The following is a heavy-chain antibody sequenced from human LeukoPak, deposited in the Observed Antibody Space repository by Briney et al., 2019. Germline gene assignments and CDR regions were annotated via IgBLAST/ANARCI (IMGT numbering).Heavy chain of an antibody. J-gene: IGHJ3*02. V-gene: IGHV1-2*02. CDR1: GYTFTGYY. Sequence: ASVKVSCKASGYTFTGYYIHWVRQAPGQGLEWMGWIKPNSGGTNYAQKFQGRVTMTRDTSISTAYMELSRLTSDDTALYYCARGRVWDDLDAFDIWGQGTMVTVSS. D-gene: IGHD6-13*01. CDR2: IKPNSGGT. CDR3: ARGRVWDDLDAFDI.